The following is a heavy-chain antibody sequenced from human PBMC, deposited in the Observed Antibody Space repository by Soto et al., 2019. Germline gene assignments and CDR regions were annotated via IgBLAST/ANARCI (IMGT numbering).Heavy chain of an antibody. Sequence: EVQLVESGGGLVKPGGSLRLSCAASGFTFSNNSMNWVRQAPGKGLEWVSSISSSSSYIYYAVSVKGRFTISRDNAKNSLYLQMNSLRAEDTAVYYCARDTYYYGSGSYSPWGQGTLVTVSS. V-gene: IGHV3-21*01. CDR2: ISSSSSYI. J-gene: IGHJ5*02. CDR3: ARDTYYYGSGSYSP. D-gene: IGHD3-10*01. CDR1: GFTFSNNS.